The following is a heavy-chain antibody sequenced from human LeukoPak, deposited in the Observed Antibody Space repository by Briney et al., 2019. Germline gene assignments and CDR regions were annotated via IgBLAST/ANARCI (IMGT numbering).Heavy chain of an antibody. V-gene: IGHV3-30*18. CDR2: MSYDGGHR. D-gene: IGHD2-2*01. CDR3: AKGCSSTSCAIEFDS. J-gene: IGHJ4*02. Sequence: PGRSLRLSCAGSGFTFKNYGIHWVCQAPGKGLEWVAGMSYDGGHRYYGDSVKGRFTISRDNSKDTVYVEMNSLRPEDTALYYCAKGCSSTSCAIEFDSWGQGTLVTVSS. CDR1: GFTFKNYG.